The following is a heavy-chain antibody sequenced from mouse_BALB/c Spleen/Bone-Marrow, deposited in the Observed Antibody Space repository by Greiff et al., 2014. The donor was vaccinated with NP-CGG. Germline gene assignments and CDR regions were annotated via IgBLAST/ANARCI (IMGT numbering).Heavy chain of an antibody. J-gene: IGHJ1*01. D-gene: IGHD1-1*01. CDR2: IDPANGDT. CDR3: TRPSFYYGSSYWYFDV. Sequence: EVQLQQSGSELVKPGATVKLSCAASGFNIKDTYMHWVKQRPEQGLEWIGRIDPANGDTKYDPKFQGKATITADTSSNTAYLQLSNLTSEDTAVYYCTRPSFYYGSSYWYFDVWGAGTTVTVSS. V-gene: IGHV14-3*02. CDR1: GFNIKDTY.